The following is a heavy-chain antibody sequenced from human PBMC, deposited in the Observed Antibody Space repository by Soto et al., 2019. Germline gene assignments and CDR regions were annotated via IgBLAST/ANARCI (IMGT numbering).Heavy chain of an antibody. Sequence: QVRLQQWGAGLLKPSETLPLTCAVYGGSFSDYYWSWVRQPPGKGLEWIGEINHSGSTNYNPSLKSRGTISVGTSKNPCSLKLNSVTAADTAVSSCEREVLSRYFALWGRGTPVTVSS. D-gene: IGHD3-10*01. CDR3: EREVLSRYFAL. CDR2: INHSGST. CDR1: GGSFSDYY. J-gene: IGHJ2*01. V-gene: IGHV4-34*01.